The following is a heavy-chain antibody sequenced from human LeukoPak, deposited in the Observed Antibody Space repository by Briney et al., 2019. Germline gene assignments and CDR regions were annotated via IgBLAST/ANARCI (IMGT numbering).Heavy chain of an antibody. V-gene: IGHV3-9*03. CDR3: AKDIASMVRGAVDY. J-gene: IGHJ4*02. D-gene: IGHD3-10*01. CDR1: GFTFDDYA. CDR2: ISWNSGSI. Sequence: QPGGSLRLSCAASGFTFDDYAMHWVRQAPGKGLEWVSGISWNSGSIGYADSVKGRFTISRDNAKNSLYPQMNSLRAEDMALYYCAKDIASMVRGAVDYWGQGTLVTVSS.